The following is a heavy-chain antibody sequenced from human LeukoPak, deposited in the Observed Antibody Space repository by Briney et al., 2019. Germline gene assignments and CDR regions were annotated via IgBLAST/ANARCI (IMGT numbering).Heavy chain of an antibody. J-gene: IGHJ6*03. Sequence: ASVKVSCKASRYTFTSYDINWVRQATGQGLEWMGWMNPNSGNTGYAQKFQGRVTITRNTSISTAYMELSSLRSEDTAVYYCARADFWSGYPYSYYMDVWGKGTTVTVSS. V-gene: IGHV1-8*03. CDR2: MNPNSGNT. CDR3: ARADFWSGYPYSYYMDV. CDR1: RYTFTSYD. D-gene: IGHD3-3*01.